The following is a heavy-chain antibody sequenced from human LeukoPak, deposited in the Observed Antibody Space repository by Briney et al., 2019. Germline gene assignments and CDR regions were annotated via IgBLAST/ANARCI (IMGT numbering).Heavy chain of an antibody. CDR3: ASRYSSGWYHTHRQSWFDP. Sequence: SETLSLTCTLSGGSISSSSYYWGWTRQPPGKGLGWLVIIYYSVSTYYNPSRKTRVTISVDTSKNQFSLKLSSVTAADTAVYYCASRYSSGWYHTHRQSWFDPWRQGTLVSVSS. CDR1: GGSISSSSYY. J-gene: IGHJ5*02. V-gene: IGHV4-39*01. CDR2: IYYSVST. D-gene: IGHD6-19*01.